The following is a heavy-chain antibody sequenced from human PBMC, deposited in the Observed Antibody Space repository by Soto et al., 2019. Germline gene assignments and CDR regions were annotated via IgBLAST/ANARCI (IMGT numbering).Heavy chain of an antibody. CDR3: ARGYQLLHDFDY. CDR2: INHSGST. CDR1: GGSFSGYY. Sequence: PSETLSLTCAVYGGSFSGYYWSWIRQPPGKGLEWIGEINHSGSTNYNPSLKSRVTISVDTSKNQFSLKLSSVTAADTAVYYCARGYQLLHDFDYWGQGTLVTVSS. D-gene: IGHD2-2*01. J-gene: IGHJ4*02. V-gene: IGHV4-34*01.